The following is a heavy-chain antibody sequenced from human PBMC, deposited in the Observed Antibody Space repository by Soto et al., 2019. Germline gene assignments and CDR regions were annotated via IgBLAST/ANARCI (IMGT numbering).Heavy chain of an antibody. D-gene: IGHD3-10*01. CDR3: AREASRVMVRGVIGY. CDR2: IIPIFGTA. Sequence: ASVKVSCKASGGTFSSYAISWVRQAPGQGLEWMGGIIPIFGTANYAQKFQGRVTITADESTSTAYMELSSLRSEDTAVYYCAREASRVMVRGVIGYWGQGTLVTVSS. J-gene: IGHJ4*02. V-gene: IGHV1-69*13. CDR1: GGTFSSYA.